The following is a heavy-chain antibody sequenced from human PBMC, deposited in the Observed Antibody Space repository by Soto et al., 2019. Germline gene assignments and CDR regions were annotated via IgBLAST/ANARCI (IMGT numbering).Heavy chain of an antibody. Sequence: GGSLRLSCAASGFTFSSYAMSWVRQAPGKGLEWVSAISGSGGSTYYADSVKGRFTISRDNSKNTLYLQMNSLRAEDTAVYYRAKGPRSIISPLDYWGQVTLVPVSS. J-gene: IGHJ4*02. CDR3: AKGPRSIISPLDY. V-gene: IGHV3-23*01. CDR2: ISGSGGST. CDR1: GFTFSSYA.